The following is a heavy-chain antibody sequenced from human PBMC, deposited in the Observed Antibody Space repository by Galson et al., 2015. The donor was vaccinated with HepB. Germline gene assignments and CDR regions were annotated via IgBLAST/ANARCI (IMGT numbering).Heavy chain of an antibody. CDR3: ARRYSSTNQGSGSYYALDT. Sequence: SLRLSCAASGFTFSNAWMSWVRQAPGKGLEWVSNIKRDGSVKYYVDSVKGRFTISRDNAKNTLYLQMNSLRAEDTAVYYCARRYSSTNQGSGSYYALDTWGQGTMVTVSS. CDR2: IKRDGSVK. J-gene: IGHJ3*02. D-gene: IGHD3-10*01. CDR1: GFTFSNAW. V-gene: IGHV3-7*01.